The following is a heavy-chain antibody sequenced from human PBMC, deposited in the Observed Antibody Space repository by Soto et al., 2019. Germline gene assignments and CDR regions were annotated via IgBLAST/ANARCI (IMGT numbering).Heavy chain of an antibody. Sequence: QVQLQESGPGLVQPSETLSLTCVGASFGTYYWSWIRQPPGKGLEWLGYIFSSEHFKYNPSLKSLLTISVDPSKNHFSLRLTSVTAAATSVYYWAREGGGYRFDYWGQGTLVTVSS. CDR1: ASFGTYY. D-gene: IGHD3-16*02. J-gene: IGHJ4*02. CDR2: IFSSEHF. CDR3: AREGGGYRFDY. V-gene: IGHV4-59*01.